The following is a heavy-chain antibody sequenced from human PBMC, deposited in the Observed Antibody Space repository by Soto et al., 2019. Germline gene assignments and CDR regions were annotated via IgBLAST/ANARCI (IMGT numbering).Heavy chain of an antibody. J-gene: IGHJ5*01. CDR1: GYTFTSYA. V-gene: IGHV1-3*01. D-gene: IGHD2-21*02. Sequence: QVQLVQSGAEVKKPGASVKVSCKASGYTFTSYAMHWVRQAPGQRLEWMGWINAGNGNTKYSQKFHGRVTITRDTPGSTAYRGLSSLRSEDTAVYYCARGFRGGDAYWFDSWGQGTLITVSS. CDR3: ARGFRGGDAYWFDS. CDR2: INAGNGNT.